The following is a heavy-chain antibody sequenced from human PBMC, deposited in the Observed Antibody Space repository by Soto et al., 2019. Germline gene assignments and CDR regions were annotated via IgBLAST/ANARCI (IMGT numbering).Heavy chain of an antibody. CDR3: ARSQRGRTAFTVDY. J-gene: IGHJ4*02. CDR1: GDSVSNDNYY. D-gene: IGHD3-16*01. CDR2: IYYSGTT. V-gene: IGHV4-61*01. Sequence: QVQLQESGPGLVKPSETLSLTCAVSGDSVSNDNYYWSWIRQPPGKGREWIGYIYYSGTTNYNSDLKSRLRLSVDMSKNQFSLKLASVTAADTAVYFCARSQRGRTAFTVDYWGQGALVTVSS.